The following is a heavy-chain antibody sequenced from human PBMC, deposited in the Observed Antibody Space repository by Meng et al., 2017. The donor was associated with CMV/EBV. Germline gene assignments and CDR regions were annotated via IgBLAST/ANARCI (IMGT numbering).Heavy chain of an antibody. V-gene: IGHV4-34*01. Sequence: SETLSLTCAVYGGSFSGYYWSWIRQPPGKGLEWIGEINHSGSTNYNPSLKSRVTISVDTSKNQFSLKLSSVTAADTAVYYCARSSGYSYGYYYYYYGMDVWGQGTTVTVSS. CDR2: INHSGST. D-gene: IGHD5-18*01. CDR1: GGSFSGYY. J-gene: IGHJ6*02. CDR3: ARSSGYSYGYYYYYYGMDV.